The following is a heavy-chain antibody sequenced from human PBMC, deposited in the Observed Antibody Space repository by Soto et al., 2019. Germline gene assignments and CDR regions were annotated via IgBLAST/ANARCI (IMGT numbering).Heavy chain of an antibody. D-gene: IGHD7-27*01. CDR2: ISSSGGST. CDR3: VKGWGDY. V-gene: IGHV3-23*01. Sequence: EVQLLESRGGMVQPGGSLRLSCAASGFTFSSYTMSWVRQGPGKGLEWVSGISSSGGSTVYADSVKGRFTISRDNFKNTLYLQMNSLRAEDTAVSYCVKGWGDYWGQGTPVTVSS. J-gene: IGHJ4*02. CDR1: GFTFSSYT.